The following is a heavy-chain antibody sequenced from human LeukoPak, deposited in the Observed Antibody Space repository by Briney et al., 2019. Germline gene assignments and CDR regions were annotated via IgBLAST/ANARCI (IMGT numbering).Heavy chain of an antibody. V-gene: IGHV1-2*02. CDR2: INPNSGGT. Sequence: ASVKVSCKASGYTFTGYYMHWVRQAPGQRLEWMGWINPNSGGTNYAQKFQGRVTMTRDTSISTAYMELSRLRSDDTAVYYCARALGDTAMVDYWGQGTLVTVSS. CDR1: GYTFTGYY. D-gene: IGHD5-18*01. CDR3: ARALGDTAMVDY. J-gene: IGHJ4*02.